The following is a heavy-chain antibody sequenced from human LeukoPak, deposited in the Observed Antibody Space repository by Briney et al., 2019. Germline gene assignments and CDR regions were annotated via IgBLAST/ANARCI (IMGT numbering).Heavy chain of an antibody. J-gene: IGHJ3*02. CDR2: ISAYNGNT. V-gene: IGHV1-18*01. Sequence: ASVKVSCKASGYTFTSYGISWVRQAPGQGLEWMGWISAYNGNTNYAQKLQGRVTMTTDTSTSTAYMELRSLRSDDTAVYYCARDQRYYYDSSGYLPAFDIWGQGTMVTVSS. CDR3: ARDQRYYYDSSGYLPAFDI. D-gene: IGHD3-22*01. CDR1: GYTFTSYG.